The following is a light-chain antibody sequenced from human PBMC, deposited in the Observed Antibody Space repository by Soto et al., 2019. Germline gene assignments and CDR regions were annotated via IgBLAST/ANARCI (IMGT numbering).Light chain of an antibody. CDR2: GAS. Sequence: EIVLTQSPGTLSLSPGERATLSCRASQSVSSSYLAWYQQKPGQAPRLLIYGASSRATGIPDRFSGSGSGTDFTLTISRLEPEDFAVYYCQQYGSSPITFGQGTEWRL. V-gene: IGKV3-20*01. J-gene: IGKJ5*01. CDR3: QQYGSSPIT. CDR1: QSVSSSY.